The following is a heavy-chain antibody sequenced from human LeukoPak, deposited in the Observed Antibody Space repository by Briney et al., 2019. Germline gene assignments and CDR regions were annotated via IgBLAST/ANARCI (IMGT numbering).Heavy chain of an antibody. CDR2: ISSSSSYI. V-gene: IGHV3-21*01. CDR1: GFTFSSYS. D-gene: IGHD1-1*01. J-gene: IGHJ4*02. CDR3: AKDKDPWKSTSISDFDY. Sequence: GGSLRLSCAASGFTFSSYSMNWVRQAPGKGLEWVSSISSSSSYIYYADSVKGRFTISRDNAKNSLYLQMNSLRAEDTAVYFCAKDKDPWKSTSISDFDYWGRGTLVTVSS.